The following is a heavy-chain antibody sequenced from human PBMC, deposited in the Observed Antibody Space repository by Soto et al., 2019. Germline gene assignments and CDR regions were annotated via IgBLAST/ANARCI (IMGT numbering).Heavy chain of an antibody. CDR3: ARDPLGSSSKFDY. Sequence: ASVKVSCKASGYTFTGYYMHWVRQAPGQGLEWMGWINPNSGGTNYAQKFQGRVTMTRDTSISTAYMELSRLRSDDTAVYYCARDPLGSSSKFDYWGQGTLVTVSS. D-gene: IGHD6-6*01. CDR1: GYTFTGYY. CDR2: INPNSGGT. J-gene: IGHJ4*02. V-gene: IGHV1-2*02.